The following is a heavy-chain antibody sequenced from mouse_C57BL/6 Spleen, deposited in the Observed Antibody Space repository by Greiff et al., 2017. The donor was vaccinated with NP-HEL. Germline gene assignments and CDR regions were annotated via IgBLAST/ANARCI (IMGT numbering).Heavy chain of an antibody. CDR2: IDPSDSET. CDR3: ARALPTLNYAMDY. D-gene: IGHD2-10*01. V-gene: IGHV1-52*01. Sequence: VQLQQPGAELVRPGSSVKLSCKASGYTFTSYWMHWVKQRPIQGLEWIGNIDPSDSETHYNQKFKDKATLTVDKSSSTAYMQLSSLTSEDSAVYYCARALPTLNYAMDYWGQGTSVTVSS. J-gene: IGHJ4*01. CDR1: GYTFTSYW.